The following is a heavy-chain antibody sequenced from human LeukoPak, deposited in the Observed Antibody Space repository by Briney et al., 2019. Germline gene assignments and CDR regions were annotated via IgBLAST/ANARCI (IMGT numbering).Heavy chain of an antibody. CDR3: ARDRSTLQCYGMDV. D-gene: IGHD3-10*01. J-gene: IGHJ6*02. CDR2: ISYDGSNK. V-gene: IGHV3-30-3*01. Sequence: GRSLRLSCAASGFTFSSYAMHWVRQAPGKGLEWVAVISYDGSNKYYADSVKGRFTISRDNSKNTLYLQMNSLRAEDTAVYYCARDRSTLQCYGMDVWGQGTTVTVSS. CDR1: GFTFSSYA.